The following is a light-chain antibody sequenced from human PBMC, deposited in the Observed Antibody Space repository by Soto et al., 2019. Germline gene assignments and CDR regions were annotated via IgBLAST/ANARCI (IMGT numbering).Light chain of an antibody. J-gene: IGKJ1*01. V-gene: IGKV3-20*01. CDR1: QSVSSNY. CDR2: GAS. Sequence: EIVLTQSPGTLSLSPGERATLSCRASQSVSSNYLAWYQQRPGQAPRLLIYGASSRATGIPDRFSGSVSGTDFPLTISRLEPEDFAVYYCQRYGGSPGTFGQGTKVEIK. CDR3: QRYGGSPGT.